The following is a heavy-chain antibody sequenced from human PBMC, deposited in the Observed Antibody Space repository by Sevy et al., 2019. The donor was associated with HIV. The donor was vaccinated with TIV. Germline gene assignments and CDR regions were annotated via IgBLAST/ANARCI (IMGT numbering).Heavy chain of an antibody. Sequence: GGSLRLSCAASGFTFSSHGMHWVRQAPGKGLEWVAVISYDGSQKYYADSIKGRFTISRDNSKNTLYLQMNSLRPEDTALYYCAKEGMPSGLRSLWFAELLYQFDFWGQGTLVTVSS. CDR2: ISYDGSQK. CDR3: AKEGMPSGLRSLWFAELLYQFDF. CDR1: GFTFSSHG. V-gene: IGHV3-30*18. J-gene: IGHJ4*02. D-gene: IGHD3-10*01.